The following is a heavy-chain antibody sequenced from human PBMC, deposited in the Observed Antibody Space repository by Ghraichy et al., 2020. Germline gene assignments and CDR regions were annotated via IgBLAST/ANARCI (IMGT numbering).Heavy chain of an antibody. V-gene: IGHV4-39*07. D-gene: IGHD3-10*01. CDR2: IYYSGST. CDR3: ARWGVAVFDY. J-gene: IGHJ4*02. CDR1: GGSISSSSYY. Sequence: SETLSLTCTVSGGSISSSSYYWGWIRQPPGKGLEWIGSIYYSGSTYYNPSLKSRVTISVDTSKNQFSLKLSSVTAADTAVYYCARWGVAVFDYWGQGTLVTVSS.